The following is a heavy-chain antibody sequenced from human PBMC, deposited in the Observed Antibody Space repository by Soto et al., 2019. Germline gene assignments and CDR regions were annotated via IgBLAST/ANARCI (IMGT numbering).Heavy chain of an antibody. CDR3: ARVVHSGYDTNDY. V-gene: IGHV3-48*01. J-gene: IGHJ4*02. D-gene: IGHD5-12*01. CDR2: ISSSSSTI. Sequence: GGSLRLSCAASGFTFSSYSMNWVRQAPGKGLEWVSYISSSSSTIYYADSVRGRFTISRDTAKNSLYLLMNSLRAEDTAVYYCARVVHSGYDTNDYWGQGTLVTVSS. CDR1: GFTFSSYS.